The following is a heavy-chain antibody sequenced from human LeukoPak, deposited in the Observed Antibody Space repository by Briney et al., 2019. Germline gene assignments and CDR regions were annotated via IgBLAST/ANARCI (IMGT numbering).Heavy chain of an antibody. CDR3: ATGSQIREADF. CDR2: ISGGSEYI. D-gene: IGHD3-10*01. Sequence: GGSLRLSCAASGFSISDYYMGWIRQGPGKGLEWLSYISGGSEYISYADSVKGRFTISRDNAKQSLSLQMNSLRAEDTAMCYCATGSQIREADFWGQGTLVTVSS. CDR1: GFSISDYY. V-gene: IGHV3-11*01. J-gene: IGHJ4*02.